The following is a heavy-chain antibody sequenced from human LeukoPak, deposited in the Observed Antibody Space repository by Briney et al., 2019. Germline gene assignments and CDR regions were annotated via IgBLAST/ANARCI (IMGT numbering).Heavy chain of an antibody. J-gene: IGHJ5*02. Sequence: PGGSLRLSCAASGFTFSISWMHWVRQAPGKGLAWVSHINSDGSRTDYAGSVRGRFTISRDNAKNTLYLQMNSLRAEDTALYYCARNWEWLNPWGQGTLVTVSS. D-gene: IGHD7-27*01. CDR1: GFTFSISW. CDR2: INSDGSRT. V-gene: IGHV3-74*01. CDR3: ARNWEWLNP.